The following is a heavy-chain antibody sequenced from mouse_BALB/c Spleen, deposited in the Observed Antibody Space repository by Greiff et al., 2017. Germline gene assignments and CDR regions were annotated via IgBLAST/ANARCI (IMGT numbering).Heavy chain of an antibody. J-gene: IGHJ4*01. D-gene: IGHD2-3*01. V-gene: IGHV5-9-3*01. Sequence: DVMLVESGGVLVKPGGSLKLSCAASGFTFSSYAMSWVRQTPEKRLEWVATISSGGSYTYYPDSVKGRFTISRDNAKNTLYLQMSSLRSEDTAMYYCARHHDGYYFYAMDYWGQGTSVTVSS. CDR1: GFTFSSYA. CDR2: ISSGGSYT. CDR3: ARHHDGYYFYAMDY.